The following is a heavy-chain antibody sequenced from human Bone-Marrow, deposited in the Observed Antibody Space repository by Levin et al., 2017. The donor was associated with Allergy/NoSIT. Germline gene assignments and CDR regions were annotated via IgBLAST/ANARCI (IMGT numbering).Heavy chain of an antibody. J-gene: IGHJ6*02. D-gene: IGHD6-19*01. CDR2: INHSGST. Sequence: SETLSLTCGVSGGSLSGYFWSWVRQPPGKGLEWIGEINHSGSTNYNPSLKSRVTISVDTSNNQFSLNLTSVTAADTAVYYCARGPRNEFSSGWYSGFYGMDVWGQGTTVTVSS. CDR3: ARGPRNEFSSGWYSGFYGMDV. CDR1: GGSLSGYF. V-gene: IGHV4-34*01.